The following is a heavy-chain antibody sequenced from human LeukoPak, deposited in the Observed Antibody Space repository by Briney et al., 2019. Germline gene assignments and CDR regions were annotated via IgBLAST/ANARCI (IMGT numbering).Heavy chain of an antibody. Sequence: PGGSLRLSCAASGFIFSSYAMSWVRQAPGKGLEWVANIQQDGSEKKYVDSVKGRFTISRDNAKNSLYLQMDSLRAEDTAVYYCVRLRYTYGKNFDCWGQGTLVTVSS. J-gene: IGHJ4*02. V-gene: IGHV3-7*01. D-gene: IGHD5-18*01. CDR1: GFIFSSYA. CDR2: IQQDGSEK. CDR3: VRLRYTYGKNFDC.